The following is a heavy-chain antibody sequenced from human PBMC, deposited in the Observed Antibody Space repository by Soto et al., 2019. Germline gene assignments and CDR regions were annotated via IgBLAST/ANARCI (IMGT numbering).Heavy chain of an antibody. CDR2: ISSSSSYI. CDR3: ARVNYYDSSGYLPLDY. Sequence: GGSLRLSCAASGFTFSSYSMNWVRQAPGKGLEWVSSISSSSSYIYYADSVKGRFTISRDNAKNSLYLQMNSLRAEDTAVYYCARVNYYDSSGYLPLDYWGQGTLVTVSS. J-gene: IGHJ4*02. D-gene: IGHD3-22*01. V-gene: IGHV3-21*01. CDR1: GFTFSSYS.